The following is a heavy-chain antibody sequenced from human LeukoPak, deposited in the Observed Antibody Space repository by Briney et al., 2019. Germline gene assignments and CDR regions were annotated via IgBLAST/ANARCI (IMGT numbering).Heavy chain of an antibody. CDR2: IYYSGST. Sequence: SETLSLTCTVSGGSISSSSYYWGWIRQPPGKGLEWIGSIYYSGSTYYNPSLKSRVTISVDTSKNQFSLKLSFVTAADTAVYYCARIHCGGDCYDYYYGMDVWGTGTTVTVSS. D-gene: IGHD2-21*02. V-gene: IGHV4-39*01. CDR1: GGSISSSSYY. J-gene: IGHJ6*04. CDR3: ARIHCGGDCYDYYYGMDV.